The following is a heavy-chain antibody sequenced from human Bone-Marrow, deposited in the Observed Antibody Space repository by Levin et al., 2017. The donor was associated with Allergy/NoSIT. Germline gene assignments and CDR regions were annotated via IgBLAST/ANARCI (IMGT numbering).Heavy chain of an antibody. J-gene: IGHJ4*02. CDR2: ITSDGGST. V-gene: IGHV3-64*01. Sequence: GESLKISCAASGFIFSNYAMVWVRQAPGKGLEFVSGITSDGGSTYYANSVKGSFTISRDNSKNTLFLQMDSLRTEEMAVEYCARRSYCATGNGNSLGGGDYWGQGTLVTVSS. D-gene: IGHD2-21*01. CDR1: GFIFSNYA. CDR3: ARRSYCATGNGNSLGGGDY.